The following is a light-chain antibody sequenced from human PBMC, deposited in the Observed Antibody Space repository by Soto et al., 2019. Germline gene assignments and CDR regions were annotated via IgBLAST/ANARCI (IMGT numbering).Light chain of an antibody. CDR1: RSVSISY. V-gene: IGKV3-20*01. J-gene: IGKJ1*01. CDR3: QQYGSSGT. Sequence: EIVLTQSPGTLSLSPGERATLSCRASRSVSISYLAWYQQKPGQAPRLLIYGASSRATGIPDRFSGSGSGTDFTLTISRLEPEDFAVYYCQQYGSSGTFGQGTKV. CDR2: GAS.